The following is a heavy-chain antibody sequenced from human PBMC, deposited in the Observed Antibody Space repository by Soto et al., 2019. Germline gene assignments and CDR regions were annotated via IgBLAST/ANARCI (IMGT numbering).Heavy chain of an antibody. J-gene: IGHJ4*02. D-gene: IGHD6-13*01. CDR3: ARDLAAVPRAFGY. Sequence: KSSETLSLTCTVSGGSISSYFYIWVRQPPGKGLEWIGSVYYTGTTDYNPSLKSRVTISVDTSKTQFSLNLRSVTAADTAVYYCARDLAAVPRAFGYWGRGTLVTVSS. CDR1: GGSISSYF. V-gene: IGHV4-59*01. CDR2: VYYTGTT.